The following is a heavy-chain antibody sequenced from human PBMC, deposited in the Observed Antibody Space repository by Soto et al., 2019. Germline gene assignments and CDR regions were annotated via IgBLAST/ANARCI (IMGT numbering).Heavy chain of an antibody. D-gene: IGHD3-22*01. V-gene: IGHV3-11*04. Sequence: PGGSLRLSCAASGFTFSDYYMNWVRQAPGKGLEWVSSIRSSTTIYYADSVKGRFTISRDNAKNSLYLQVNSLRAEDRAVYYCAREIDGAFDIWGQGTMVTVSS. J-gene: IGHJ3*02. CDR2: IRSSTTI. CDR3: AREIDGAFDI. CDR1: GFTFSDYY.